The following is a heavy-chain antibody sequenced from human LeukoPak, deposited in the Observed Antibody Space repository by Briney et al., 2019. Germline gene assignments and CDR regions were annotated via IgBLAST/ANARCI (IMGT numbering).Heavy chain of an antibody. CDR2: IYPGDSDT. CDR1: GYRFTSYW. CDR3: ARQGLYSRSWYVFEC. D-gene: IGHD6-13*01. V-gene: IGHV5-51*01. Sequence: GKSLKISCKGSGYRFTSYWTGCVRHMPRKGLEWMGIIYPGDSDTTYSPSFQGQVIISADKSISTAYLQWSSLKASDTAMYYCARQGLYSRSWYVFECWGQGTLVIVSS. J-gene: IGHJ4*02.